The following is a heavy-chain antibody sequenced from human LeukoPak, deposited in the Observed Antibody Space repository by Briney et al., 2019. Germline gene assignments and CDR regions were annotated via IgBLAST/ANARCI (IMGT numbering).Heavy chain of an antibody. V-gene: IGHV3-30*02. Sequence: GRSLRLSCAASGFNFSSYGMHWVRQAPGKGLEWVAFIRYDGSNKYYADSVKGRFTISRDNSKNTLYLQMNSLRAEDTAVYYCAKDLRQEGGPFDYWGQGTLVTVSS. CDR2: IRYDGSNK. J-gene: IGHJ4*02. CDR3: AKDLRQEGGPFDY. CDR1: GFNFSSYG. D-gene: IGHD3-16*01.